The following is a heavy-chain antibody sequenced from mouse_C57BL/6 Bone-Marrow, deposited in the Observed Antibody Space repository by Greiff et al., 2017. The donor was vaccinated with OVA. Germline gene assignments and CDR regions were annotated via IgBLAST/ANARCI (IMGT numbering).Heavy chain of an antibody. Sequence: EVQVVESGEGLVKPGGSLKLSCAASGFTFSSYAMSWVRQTPEKRLEWVAYISSGGDYIYYADTVKGRFTISRDNARNTLYLQMSSLKSEDTAMYYCTRGPLFGAMDYWGQGTSVTVSS. CDR3: TRGPLFGAMDY. J-gene: IGHJ4*01. D-gene: IGHD1-1*01. CDR1: GFTFSSYA. CDR2: ISSGGDYI. V-gene: IGHV5-9-1*02.